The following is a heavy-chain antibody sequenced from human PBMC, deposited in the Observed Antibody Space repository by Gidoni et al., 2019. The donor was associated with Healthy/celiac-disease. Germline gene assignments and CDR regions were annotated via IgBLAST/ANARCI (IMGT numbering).Heavy chain of an antibody. J-gene: IGHJ6*02. CDR3: ARGEAAAGYYYYYYGMDV. Sequence: EVQLVESGGGLVQPGGSLRLSCAASGFTFSSYSLNWVRQAPGKGLEWVSYISSSSSTIYYADSVKGRFTISRDNAKNSLYLQMNSLRDEDTAVYYCARGEAAAGYYYYYYGMDVWGQGTTVTVSS. CDR2: ISSSSSTI. D-gene: IGHD6-13*01. CDR1: GFTFSSYS. V-gene: IGHV3-48*02.